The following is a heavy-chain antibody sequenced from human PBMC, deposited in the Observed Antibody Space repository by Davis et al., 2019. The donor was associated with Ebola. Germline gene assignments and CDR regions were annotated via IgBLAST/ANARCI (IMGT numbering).Heavy chain of an antibody. Sequence: AASVKVSCKTSGYTFTNYDINWVRQATGQGLEWMGWMNPNSGNTGYAQKFQGRVTMTRNTSISTAYMELNSLRSEDTAVYYCARGPTGYVPYYFDNWGQGTLVTASS. D-gene: IGHD3-9*01. CDR3: ARGPTGYVPYYFDN. J-gene: IGHJ4*02. V-gene: IGHV1-8*01. CDR1: GYTFTNYD. CDR2: MNPNSGNT.